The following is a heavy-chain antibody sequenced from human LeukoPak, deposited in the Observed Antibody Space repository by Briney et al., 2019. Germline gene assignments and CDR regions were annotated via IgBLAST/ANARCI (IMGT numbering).Heavy chain of an antibody. J-gene: IGHJ3*02. D-gene: IGHD3-22*01. CDR2: IRSKAYGGTT. CDR3: TRDGLDYYDSSGYYLDAFDI. V-gene: IGHV3-49*03. Sequence: GGSLRLSCTASGFTFGDYAMSWFRQAPGKGLEWVGFIRSKAYGGTTEYAASVKGRFTISRDDSKSIAYLQMNSLETEDTAVYYCTRDGLDYYDSSGYYLDAFDIWGQGTMVTVSS. CDR1: GFTFGDYA.